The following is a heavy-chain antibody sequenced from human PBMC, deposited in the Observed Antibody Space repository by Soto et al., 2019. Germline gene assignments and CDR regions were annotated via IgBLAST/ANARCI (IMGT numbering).Heavy chain of an antibody. CDR1: GGSISSSSYY. V-gene: IGHV4-39*01. Sequence: SETLSLTCTVSGGSISSSSYYWGWIRQPPGKGLEWIGSIYYSGSTYYNPSLKSRVTISVDTSKNQFSLKLSSVTAADTAVYYCARIVRIFTGTYYYYGMDVWGQGTTVTVSS. CDR3: ARIVRIFTGTYYYYGMDV. CDR2: IYYSGST. D-gene: IGHD3-16*02. J-gene: IGHJ6*02.